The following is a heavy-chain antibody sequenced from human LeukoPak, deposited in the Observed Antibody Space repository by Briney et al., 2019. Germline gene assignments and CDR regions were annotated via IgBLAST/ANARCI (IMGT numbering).Heavy chain of an antibody. J-gene: IGHJ4*02. CDR1: GFTFSSYE. V-gene: IGHV3-48*03. D-gene: IGHD6-13*01. CDR3: ARGFSWIFDY. Sequence: PGGSLRLSCASSGFTFSSYEMNWVRQAPGKGLEWVSYISSSGGTIYYADSVKGRFTVSRDNAQNSLYLQMNSLRVEDAALYYCARGFSWIFDYWGQGTLVTVSS. CDR2: ISSSGGTI.